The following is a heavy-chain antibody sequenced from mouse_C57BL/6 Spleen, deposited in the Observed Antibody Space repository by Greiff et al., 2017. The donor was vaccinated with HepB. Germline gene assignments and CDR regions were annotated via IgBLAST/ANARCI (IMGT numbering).Heavy chain of an antibody. J-gene: IGHJ2*01. D-gene: IGHD1-1*01. V-gene: IGHV5-17*01. CDR2: ISSGSSTI. Sequence: EVQLVESGGGLVKPGGSLKLSCAASGFTFSDYGMHWVRQAPEKGLEWVAYISSGSSTIYYADTVKGRFTISRDNAKNTLFLQMTSLRSEDTAMYYCARGYYGSSYGSFDYWGQGTTLTVSS. CDR3: ARGYYGSSYGSFDY. CDR1: GFTFSDYG.